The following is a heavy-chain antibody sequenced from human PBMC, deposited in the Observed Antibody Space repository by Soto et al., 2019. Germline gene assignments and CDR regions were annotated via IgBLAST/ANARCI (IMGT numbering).Heavy chain of an antibody. CDR1: GFTFSSSG. CDR2: IKGDGGVQ. Sequence: PGGSLRLSSAASGFTFSSSGMSWVRQAPGKGLEWVANIKGDGGVQYYAGSVKGRFTISRDNGRNLLFLQMDSLRAEDTAVYYCATDVGSGWFDHWGQGTLVTVSS. J-gene: IGHJ5*02. CDR3: ATDVGSGWFDH. V-gene: IGHV3-7*05. D-gene: IGHD6-19*01.